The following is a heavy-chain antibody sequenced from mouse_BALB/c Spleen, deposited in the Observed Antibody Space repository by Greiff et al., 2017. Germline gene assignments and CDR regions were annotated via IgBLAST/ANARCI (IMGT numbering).Heavy chain of an antibody. V-gene: IGHV5-9-3*01. D-gene: IGHD2-10*02. J-gene: IGHJ4*01. CDR2: ISSGGSYT. CDR3: ARKEYGNYLYYAMDY. CDR1: GFTFSSYA. Sequence: DVQLVESGGGLVKPGGSLKLSCAASGFTFSSYAMSWVRQTPEKRLEWVATISSGGSYTYYPDSVKGRFTISRDNAKNTLYLQMSSLRSEDTAMYYCARKEYGNYLYYAMDYWGQGTSVTVSS.